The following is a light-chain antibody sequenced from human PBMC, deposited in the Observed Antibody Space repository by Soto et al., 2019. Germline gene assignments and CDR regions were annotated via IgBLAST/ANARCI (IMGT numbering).Light chain of an antibody. CDR3: HQRSNWPPFT. J-gene: IGKJ4*01. V-gene: IGKV3-11*01. CDR2: DAS. CDR1: QSISNF. Sequence: EIVLTQSPATLSLSPGERATLSCRASQSISNFLAWYQQKPGQPPRLLIYDASKRATDVPDRFMGSGSGTGFTLTISSLEPEDFAIYYCHQRSNWPPFTIGGGTTVEI.